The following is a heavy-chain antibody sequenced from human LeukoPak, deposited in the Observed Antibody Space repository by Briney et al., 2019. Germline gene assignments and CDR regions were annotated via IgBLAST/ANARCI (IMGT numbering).Heavy chain of an antibody. Sequence: PSQTLSLTCTVSGGSISSGSYYWSWIRQPAGKGLEWIGRIYTSGSTNYNPSLKSRVTMSVDTSKNQFSLKLSSVTAADTAVYYCARDLDSSGWYFGPGGDAFDIWGQGTMGTVSS. V-gene: IGHV4-61*02. CDR3: ARDLDSSGWYFGPGGDAFDI. CDR1: GGSISSGSYY. J-gene: IGHJ3*02. D-gene: IGHD6-19*01. CDR2: IYTSGST.